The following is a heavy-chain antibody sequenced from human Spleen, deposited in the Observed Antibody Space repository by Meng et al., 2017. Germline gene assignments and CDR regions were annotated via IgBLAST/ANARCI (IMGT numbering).Heavy chain of an antibody. V-gene: IGHV4-34*01. Sequence: SQTLSLTCAVYGGSFSGYYWSWIRQPPGKGLEWIGEINHSGSTNYNPSLKSRVTISVDTSKNQLSLKLSSVTAADTAVYYCARGEVYLDIWGQGTMVTVSS. CDR2: INHSGST. CDR1: GGSFSGYY. D-gene: IGHD2-2*02. CDR3: ARGEVYLDI. J-gene: IGHJ3*02.